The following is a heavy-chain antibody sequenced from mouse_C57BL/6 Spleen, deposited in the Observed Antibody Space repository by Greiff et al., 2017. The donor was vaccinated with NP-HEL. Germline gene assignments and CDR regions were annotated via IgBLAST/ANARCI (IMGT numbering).Heavy chain of an antibody. CDR3: ARSPLYYGSSFDY. Sequence: QVQLQQSGAELVKPGASVKISCKASGYAFSSYWMNWVKQRPGTGLEWIGQIYPGDGATNYNGKFKGKATLTADKSSSTAYMQLSSLTSEDSAVYFCARSPLYYGSSFDYWGQGTTLTVSS. V-gene: IGHV1-80*01. CDR1: GYAFSSYW. CDR2: IYPGDGAT. J-gene: IGHJ2*01. D-gene: IGHD1-1*01.